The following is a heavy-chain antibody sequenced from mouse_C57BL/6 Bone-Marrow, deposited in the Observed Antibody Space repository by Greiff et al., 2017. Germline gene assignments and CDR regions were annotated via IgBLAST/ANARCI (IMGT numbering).Heavy chain of an antibody. V-gene: IGHV14-4*01. CDR2: IDPENGDT. J-gene: IGHJ3*01. CDR1: GFNIKDDY. Sequence: VQLKQSGAELVRPGASVKLSCTASGFNIKDDYMHWVKQRPEQGLEWIGWIDPENGDTEYASKFQGKATITADTSSNTAYLQLSSLTSEDTAVYYCTTIFFAYWGQGTLVTVSA. CDR3: TTIFFAY.